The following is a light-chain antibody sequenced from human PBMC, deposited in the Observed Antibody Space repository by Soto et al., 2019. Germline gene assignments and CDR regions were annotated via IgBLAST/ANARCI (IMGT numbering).Light chain of an antibody. CDR3: AAWDDSLNGRYV. Sequence: QSVLTQPPSASGTPGQRVTISCSGSSSNIGSNTVNWYQQLPGTAPKLLIYSNNQRPSGVPDRFSGSKSGTSASLAISGLQYEDEADYYCAAWDDSLNGRYVFGTGTKLNVL. J-gene: IGLJ1*01. CDR2: SNN. CDR1: SSNIGSNT. V-gene: IGLV1-44*01.